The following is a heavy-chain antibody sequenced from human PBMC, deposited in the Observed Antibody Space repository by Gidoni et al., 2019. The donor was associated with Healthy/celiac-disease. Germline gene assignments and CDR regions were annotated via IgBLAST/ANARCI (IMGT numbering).Heavy chain of an antibody. V-gene: IGHV2-5*02. CDR3: SLTPTIFGGHYAFDI. D-gene: IGHD3-3*01. CDR1: EFSLSTSGVG. Sequence: QITLKESGHTLVKHTQTLTLTCTVSEFSLSTSGVGVGWIRQPPGKALEWLALIYWDDDKRYSPSLKSRLTIPKATSKNQVLLTMTNMDPVDPATYYCSLTPTIFGGHYAFDIWGQGTMVTVSS. CDR2: IYWDDDK. J-gene: IGHJ3*02.